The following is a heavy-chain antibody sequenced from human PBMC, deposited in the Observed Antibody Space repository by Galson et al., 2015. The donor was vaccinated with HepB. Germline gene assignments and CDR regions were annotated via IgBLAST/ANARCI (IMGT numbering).Heavy chain of an antibody. CDR3: AKAWSSGYYFFDH. Sequence: SLRLSCAASGFTFSNYDMTWVRQAPGKWLEWVSVISGSGGGTDYPDSVRGRFTISRDNSKNTLFLQMNSLRAEDTAIYYCAKAWSSGYYFFDHWGQGTLVTVSS. D-gene: IGHD6-19*01. CDR1: GFTFSNYD. J-gene: IGHJ4*02. V-gene: IGHV3-23*01. CDR2: ISGSGGGT.